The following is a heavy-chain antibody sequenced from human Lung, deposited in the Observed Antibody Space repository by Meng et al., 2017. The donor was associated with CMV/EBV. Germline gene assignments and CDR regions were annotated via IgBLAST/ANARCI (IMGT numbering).Heavy chain of an antibody. CDR3: ARVGGCSGGGCYHRLFDY. D-gene: IGHD2-15*01. J-gene: IGHJ4*02. CDR1: GGSISSGDYY. Sequence: QVKLQESGQGLVKPSQTLSLTCTVSGGSISSGDYYWSWIRQPPGKGLEWIGYIYYTGSTYYNPSLKSRVIISVDTSKNQFSLKLNSVTAADTAVYYCARVGGCSGGGCYHRLFDYWGQGTLVTVSS. V-gene: IGHV4-30-4*01. CDR2: IYYTGST.